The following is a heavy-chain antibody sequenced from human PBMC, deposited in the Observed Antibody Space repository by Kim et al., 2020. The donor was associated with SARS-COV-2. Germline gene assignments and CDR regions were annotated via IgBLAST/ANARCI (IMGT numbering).Heavy chain of an antibody. V-gene: IGHV3-23*01. D-gene: IGHD3-9*01. CDR3: AKDPYADILTGYYFDY. CDR2: ISGSGGST. Sequence: GGSLRLSCAASGFTFSRCAMSWVRQAPGKGLEWVSGISGSGGSTYYANSVKGRFTISRDNSRNTGYLQMNSLTTEDMAIYFCAKDPYADILTGYYFDYWG. CDR1: GFTFSRCA. J-gene: IGHJ4*01.